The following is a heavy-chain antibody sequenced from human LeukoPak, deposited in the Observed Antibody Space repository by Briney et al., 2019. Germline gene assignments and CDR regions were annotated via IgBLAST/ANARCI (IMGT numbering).Heavy chain of an antibody. D-gene: IGHD1-26*01. CDR3: ARKYGEEWELHPFDY. CDR2: ISYDGSNK. Sequence: GGSLRLSCAASGFTFSSYAMHWVRQAPGKGLEWVAVISYDGSNKYYADSVKGRFTISRDNSKNTLYLQMNSLRAEDTAVYYCARKYGEEWELHPFDYWGQGTLVTVSS. V-gene: IGHV3-30-3*01. J-gene: IGHJ4*02. CDR1: GFTFSSYA.